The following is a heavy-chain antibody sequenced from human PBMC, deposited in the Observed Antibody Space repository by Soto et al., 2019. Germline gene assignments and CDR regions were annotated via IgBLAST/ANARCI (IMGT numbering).Heavy chain of an antibody. CDR2: TYYRSKWYT. D-gene: IGHD1-1*01. CDR1: GVSISSNSAA. J-gene: IGHJ4*02. Sequence: KPSETLSLTCAISGVSISSNSAAWNWIRQSPSRGLEWLGRTYYRSKWYTEYAVSVKSRITISPDTSKNQVSLQLNSVTPEDTAVYYCVSGTGTVDYWGQGTLVTVSS. V-gene: IGHV6-1*01. CDR3: VSGTGTVDY.